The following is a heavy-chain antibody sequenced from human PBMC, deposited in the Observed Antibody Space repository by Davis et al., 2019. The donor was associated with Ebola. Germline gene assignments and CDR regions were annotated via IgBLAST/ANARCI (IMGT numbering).Heavy chain of an antibody. CDR2: INDNGGTT. CDR1: GFTFNNYA. Sequence: PGGSLRLSCSASGFTFNNYAMHWVRQAPGRGLDFVSGINDNGGTTHYADSVKGRFTISRDDSRSTVYLQMSSLTVEDTALYYCVKDRRGSYAVDIWGQGTMVTVSS. D-gene: IGHD1-26*01. V-gene: IGHV3-64D*06. J-gene: IGHJ3*02. CDR3: VKDRRGSYAVDI.